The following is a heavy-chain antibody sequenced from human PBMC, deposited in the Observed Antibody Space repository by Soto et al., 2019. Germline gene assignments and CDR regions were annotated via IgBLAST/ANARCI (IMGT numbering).Heavy chain of an antibody. V-gene: IGHV3-11*01. CDR1: GFTFSDYY. CDR2: ISSSGSTI. J-gene: IGHJ5*01. Sequence: GGSLRLPCAASGFTFSDYYMSWIRQAPGKGLEWVSYISSSGSTIYYADSVKGRFTISRDNAKNSLYLQMNSLRAEDTAVYYCARDKQLWLRNWFDPWGQETLVAVSS. CDR3: ARDKQLWLRNWFDP. D-gene: IGHD5-18*01.